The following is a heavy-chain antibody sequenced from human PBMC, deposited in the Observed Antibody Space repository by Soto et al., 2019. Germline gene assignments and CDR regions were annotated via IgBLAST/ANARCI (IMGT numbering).Heavy chain of an antibody. J-gene: IGHJ3*02. CDR1: GGTFSSYT. D-gene: IGHD5-12*01. Sequence: ASVKVSCKASGGTFSSYTISWVRQAPGQGLEWMGRIIPILGIANYAQKFQGRVTITADKSTSTAYMELSSLRSEDTAVYYCARGKDSGYDLAAFDIWGQGTMVTVSS. V-gene: IGHV1-69*02. CDR3: ARGKDSGYDLAAFDI. CDR2: IIPILGIA.